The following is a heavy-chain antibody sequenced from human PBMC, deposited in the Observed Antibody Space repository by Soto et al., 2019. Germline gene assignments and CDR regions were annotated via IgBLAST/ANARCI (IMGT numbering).Heavy chain of an antibody. J-gene: IGHJ5*02. CDR3: ASGEDWFDP. V-gene: IGHV1-69*13. Sequence: ASVKVSCKASGCTFSSYAISWVRQPPGQVLEWMGGIIPIFGTANYAQKFQGRVTITADESTSTAYMELSSLRSEDTAVYYCASGEDWFDPWGQGTLVTVSS. CDR1: GCTFSSYA. CDR2: IIPIFGTA.